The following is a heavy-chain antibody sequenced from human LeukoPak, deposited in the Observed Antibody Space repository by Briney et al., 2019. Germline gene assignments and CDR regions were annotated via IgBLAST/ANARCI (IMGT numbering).Heavy chain of an antibody. V-gene: IGHV1-2*02. Sequence: ASVRVSCKASGYIFTDYYMHWVRQAPGQGLEWVGWINPNSGGTNYAQKFQGRVTMTRDTSISTAYMELSRLRSDDTAVYYCAREFHRSGYYPDYYMDVWGKGTTVTVSS. J-gene: IGHJ6*03. CDR2: INPNSGGT. CDR3: AREFHRSGYYPDYYMDV. CDR1: GYIFTDYY. D-gene: IGHD3-3*01.